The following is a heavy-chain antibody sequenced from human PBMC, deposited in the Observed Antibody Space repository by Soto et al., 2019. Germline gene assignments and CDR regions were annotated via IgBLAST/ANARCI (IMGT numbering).Heavy chain of an antibody. D-gene: IGHD2-21*02. CDR3: ARGVVTAILIDY. V-gene: IGHV4-39*01. CDR2: IYYSGST. Sequence: PSETLSLTCTVSGGSISSSSYYWGWIRQPPGKGLEWIGSIYYSGSTYYNPSLKSRVTISVDTSKNQFSLKLSSVTAADTAVYYCARGVVTAILIDYWGQGTLVTVSS. CDR1: GGSISSSSYY. J-gene: IGHJ4*02.